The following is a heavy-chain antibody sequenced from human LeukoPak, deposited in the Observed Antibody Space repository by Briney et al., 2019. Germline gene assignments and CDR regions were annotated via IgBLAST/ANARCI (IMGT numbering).Heavy chain of an antibody. V-gene: IGHV3-21*01. CDR1: GFTFSSYS. J-gene: IGHJ4*02. CDR2: ISSSSSYI. Sequence: PGGSLRLSCAASGFTFSSYSMNWVRQAPGKGREGVSSISSSSSYIYYADSVKGRFTISRDNAKNSLYLQMNSLRAEDTAVYYCARVDDSSGYLSGFVDYWGQGTLATVSS. D-gene: IGHD3-22*01. CDR3: ARVDDSSGYLSGFVDY.